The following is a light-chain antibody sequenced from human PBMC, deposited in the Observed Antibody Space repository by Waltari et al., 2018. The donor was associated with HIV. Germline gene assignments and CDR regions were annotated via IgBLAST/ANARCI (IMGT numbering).Light chain of an antibody. CDR3: QQYGSSRWT. CDR2: GVS. J-gene: IGKJ1*01. Sequence: EIVLTQSPGTLSLSPGERATLSCRASQSVSSSYLAWYQQKPGQAPRLLIYGVSSRATGIPDRFSGSGSGTDFTLTISRLEPEDFAVYYCQQYGSSRWTFGQGTQVEIK. CDR1: QSVSSSY. V-gene: IGKV3-20*01.